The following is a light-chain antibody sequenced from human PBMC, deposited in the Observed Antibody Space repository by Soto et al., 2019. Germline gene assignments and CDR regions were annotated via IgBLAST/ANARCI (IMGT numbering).Light chain of an antibody. CDR3: QQYNSYSGT. Sequence: DIQMTQSPSTLSASVGDRVTITCRASQSISSWLAWYQQKPGKAPKLLIYDASSLESGVPSRFSGSGSGTEFTLTISSLQPADFETYYCQQYNSYSGTFGQGTKVEIK. V-gene: IGKV1-5*01. CDR2: DAS. J-gene: IGKJ1*01. CDR1: QSISSW.